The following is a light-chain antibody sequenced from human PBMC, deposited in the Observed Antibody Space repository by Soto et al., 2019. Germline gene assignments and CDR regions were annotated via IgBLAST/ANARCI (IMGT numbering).Light chain of an antibody. V-gene: IGLV2-14*01. CDR2: DVS. J-gene: IGLJ1*01. CDR1: SSDVGGYNY. Sequence: QSELTQPASVSGSPGQSITISCTGTSSDVGGYNYVSWYQQHPGKAPKLMIYDVSNRPSGVSNRFSGSKSGNTASLTISGLQAEDEADYYCSSYTSSSTYVFGTVTKVTVL. CDR3: SSYTSSSTYV.